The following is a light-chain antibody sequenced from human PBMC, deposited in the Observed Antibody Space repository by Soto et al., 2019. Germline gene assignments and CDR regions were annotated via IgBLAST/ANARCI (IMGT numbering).Light chain of an antibody. V-gene: IGKV2-28*01. J-gene: IGKJ2*01. CDR1: QSLLHSNGYNY. CDR2: LGS. CDR3: MQALQTPPYT. Sequence: DIVMTHSPLSLPVTPGEPASISCRSSQSLLHSNGYNYLDWYLQKPGQSPQLLIYLGSNRASGVPARFSGSGSGTDFTLKISRVEAEDVGVYFCMQALQTPPYTFGQGTKLEIK.